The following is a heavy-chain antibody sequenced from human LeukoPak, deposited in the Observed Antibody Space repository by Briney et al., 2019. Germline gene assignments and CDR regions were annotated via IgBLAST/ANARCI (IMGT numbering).Heavy chain of an antibody. Sequence: GGSLRLSCTASGFIFSSYGMHWVRQAPGKGLEWVAFGRYDGSNKNYADSVQGRFTISRDNSKSTLYLHMTSLRTVDTAVYYCAKRPPGSGLDYWGQGTLVTVSS. D-gene: IGHD3-10*01. CDR1: GFIFSSYG. CDR2: GRYDGSNK. J-gene: IGHJ4*02. V-gene: IGHV3-30*02. CDR3: AKRPPGSGLDY.